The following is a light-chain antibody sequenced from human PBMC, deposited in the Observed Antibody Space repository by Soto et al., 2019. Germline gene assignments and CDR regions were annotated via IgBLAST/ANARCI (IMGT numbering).Light chain of an antibody. CDR1: SSDVGAYNS. CDR3: SSHSVANYPFV. Sequence: QAVVTQPPSASGSPGQSVAISCTGTSSDVGAYNSVSWYQQHPGKAPKLLISEVNKRPSGVPDRFSGSKSGNTASLTVSGLQADDEADYYCSSHSVANYPFVFGTGTKLTVL. CDR2: EVN. J-gene: IGLJ1*01. V-gene: IGLV2-8*01.